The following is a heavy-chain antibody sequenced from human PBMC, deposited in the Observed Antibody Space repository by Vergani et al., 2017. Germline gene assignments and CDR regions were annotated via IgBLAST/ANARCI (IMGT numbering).Heavy chain of an antibody. J-gene: IGHJ6*02. CDR3: SRGGFYTSRNDFKFYGLGV. V-gene: IGHV1-18*01. CDR1: RYPFSRYG. Sequence: QAQLVQSGAEVKKPGASVRVSCKASRYPFSRYGISWVRQATGQGLEWMGWISAYSGETRYARSLQGRVTMTTDASTNTAYMSLRSLRSDDTAIYYGSRGGFYTSRNDFKFYGLGVWGQGTTVTVTS. CDR2: ISAYSGET. D-gene: IGHD3-3*01.